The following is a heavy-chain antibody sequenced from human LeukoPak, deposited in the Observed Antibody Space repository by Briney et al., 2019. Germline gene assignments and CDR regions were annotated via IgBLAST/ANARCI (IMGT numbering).Heavy chain of an antibody. V-gene: IGHV1-2*02. J-gene: IGHJ5*02. CDR2: INPNSGGT. CDR3: ARGYNWNSNWFDP. Sequence: ASVKVSCKASGYTFAGYYMHWVRQAPGQGLEWMGWINPNSGGTNYAQKFQGRVTMTRDTSISTAYMELSRLRSDDTAVYYCARGYNWNSNWFDPWGQGTLVTVSS. D-gene: IGHD1-1*01. CDR1: GYTFAGYY.